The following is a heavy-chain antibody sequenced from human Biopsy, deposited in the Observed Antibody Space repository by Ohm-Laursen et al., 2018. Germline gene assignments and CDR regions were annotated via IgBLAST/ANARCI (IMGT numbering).Heavy chain of an antibody. Sequence: ASVKVSCKTSGYPFTFYEINWVRQATGQGLERLGWMNPDSGNTGSAQKFHDRVTMTMNTSINTAYLELSSLRSEDTAVYYCARFDNGFDKWGQGTLVTVSS. J-gene: IGHJ4*02. CDR1: GYPFTFYE. CDR3: ARFDNGFDK. D-gene: IGHD2-8*01. V-gene: IGHV1-8*01. CDR2: MNPDSGNT.